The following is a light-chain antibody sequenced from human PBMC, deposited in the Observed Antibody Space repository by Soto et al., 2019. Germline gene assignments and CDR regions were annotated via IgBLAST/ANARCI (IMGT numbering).Light chain of an antibody. CDR3: QQMGT. CDR1: QSLRSN. Sequence: EIVLKQSPVTLSVSPGETFILSCRASQSLRSNLAWYQQKPGQAPRLLIYGTSTRATGIPARFSGSGSGTEFTLTISSLQSEDFAVYYCQQMGTFGQGTKVDNK. CDR2: GTS. J-gene: IGKJ1*01. V-gene: IGKV3-15*01.